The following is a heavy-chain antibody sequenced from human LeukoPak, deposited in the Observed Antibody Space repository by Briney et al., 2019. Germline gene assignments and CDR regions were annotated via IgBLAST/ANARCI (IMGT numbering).Heavy chain of an antibody. CDR2: ISSSSSYI. CDR3: ARDFSTYYYDSGAFDI. CDR1: GFTFSSYS. V-gene: IGHV3-21*05. D-gene: IGHD3-22*01. Sequence: GGSLRLSCGVSGFTFSSYSMNWVRQAPGKGLEWVSYISSSSSYIYYADSVKGRFTISRDNAKNSLYLQMNSLRAEDTAVYYCARDFSTYYYDSGAFDIWGQGTMVTVSS. J-gene: IGHJ3*02.